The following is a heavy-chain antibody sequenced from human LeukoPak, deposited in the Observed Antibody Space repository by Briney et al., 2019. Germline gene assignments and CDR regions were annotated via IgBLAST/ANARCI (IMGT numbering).Heavy chain of an antibody. J-gene: IGHJ6*02. CDR1: GFTFSSYG. CDR3: ARDPNYYNYGMDV. V-gene: IGHV3-33*01. CDR2: IWYDGNNK. Sequence: GRSLRLSCAASGFTFSSYGMHWVRQAPGKGLEWVAVIWYDGNNKYYADSVKGRFTISRDNSKNTLYLQMNSLRAEDTAVYYCARDPNYYNYGMDVWGQGTMVTVSS.